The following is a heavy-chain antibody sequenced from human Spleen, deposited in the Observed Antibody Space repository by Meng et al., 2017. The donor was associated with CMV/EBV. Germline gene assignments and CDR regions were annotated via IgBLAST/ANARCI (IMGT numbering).Heavy chain of an antibody. D-gene: IGHD3-16*01. CDR2: IKPDGSES. V-gene: IGHV3-7*04. CDR1: GFTFSTYW. J-gene: IGHJ4*02. CDR3: ARGAGGY. Sequence: GESLKISCAASGFTFSTYWMSWVRQAPGKGLEWVANIKPDGSESYSLDSVKGRFTISRDNAKNSLFLQMNSMRGEDTAVYYCARGAGGYWGQGTLVPSPQ.